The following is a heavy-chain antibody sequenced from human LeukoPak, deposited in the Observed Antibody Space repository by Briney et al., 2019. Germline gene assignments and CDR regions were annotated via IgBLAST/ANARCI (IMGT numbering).Heavy chain of an antibody. V-gene: IGHV3-30*03. Sequence: GGSLRLSCAASGFTFSSYGMHWVRQAPGKGLEWVAVISYDGSNKYYADSVKGRFTISRDNSKNTLYLQMNSLRAEDTAVYYCARDLSLGRSGWYGGIYYHYYYGMDVWGQGTTVTVSS. J-gene: IGHJ6*02. CDR2: ISYDGSNK. CDR3: ARDLSLGRSGWYGGIYYHYYYGMDV. D-gene: IGHD6-19*01. CDR1: GFTFSSYG.